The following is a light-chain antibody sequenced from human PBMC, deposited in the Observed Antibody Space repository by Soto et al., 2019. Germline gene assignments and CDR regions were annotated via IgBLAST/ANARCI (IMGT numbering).Light chain of an antibody. Sequence: EIVMTQSPATLSVSSGERATLSCRASQSVSNFLAWYQQKPGQAPRLLIYGASSRATGIPDRFSGTGSETDFTLTINRLEPEDFAVYYCQQYENSPITFGQGTRLEIK. CDR1: QSVSNF. CDR2: GAS. CDR3: QQYENSPIT. J-gene: IGKJ5*01. V-gene: IGKV3-20*01.